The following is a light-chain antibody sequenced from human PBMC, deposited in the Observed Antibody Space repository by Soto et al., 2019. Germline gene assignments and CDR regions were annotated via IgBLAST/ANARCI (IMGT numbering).Light chain of an antibody. CDR2: DVS. V-gene: IGLV2-14*01. Sequence: QSALTQPASVSGSPGQSITISCTGTSSDVGGYNYVSWHQQHPGKVPKLMIYDVSYRPSGVSNRFSGSKSGNTASLTISGLQAEDEADYYCSSYTTSSTYVFGTGTKLNVL. CDR3: SSYTTSSTYV. CDR1: SSDVGGYNY. J-gene: IGLJ1*01.